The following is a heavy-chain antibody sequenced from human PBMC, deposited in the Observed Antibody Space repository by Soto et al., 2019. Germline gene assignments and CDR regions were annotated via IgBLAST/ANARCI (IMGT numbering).Heavy chain of an antibody. V-gene: IGHV1-69*13. D-gene: IGHD3-22*01. CDR1: GGTFSSYA. CDR2: IIPIFGTA. Sequence: GASVKVSCKASGGTFSSYAISWVRQAPGQGLEWMGGIIPIFGTANYAQKFQGRVTITADESTSTAYMELSSLRSEDTAVYYCARDTPGYYDSSGYYSSRRKEYYYYGMDVWGQGTTVTVSS. J-gene: IGHJ6*02. CDR3: ARDTPGYYDSSGYYSSRRKEYYYYGMDV.